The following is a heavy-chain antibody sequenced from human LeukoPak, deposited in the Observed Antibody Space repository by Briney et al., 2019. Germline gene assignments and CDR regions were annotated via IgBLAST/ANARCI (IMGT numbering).Heavy chain of an antibody. CDR1: GHTFASYD. Sequence: ASVKVSCKASGHTFASYDINWVRQATGQGLEWMGWMNPNSGNTGYAQKFQGRVTMARNTSISTAYMELSSLRSEDTAVYYCARGSLTYYYDSSGYTYYFDYWGQGTLVTVSS. V-gene: IGHV1-8*01. D-gene: IGHD3-22*01. CDR3: ARGSLTYYYDSSGYTYYFDY. CDR2: MNPNSGNT. J-gene: IGHJ4*02.